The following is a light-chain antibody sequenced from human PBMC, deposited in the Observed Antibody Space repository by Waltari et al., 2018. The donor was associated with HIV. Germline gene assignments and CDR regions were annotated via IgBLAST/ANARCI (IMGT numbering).Light chain of an antibody. Sequence: SYEVTQTLSVSVALGQTARVTCGGNKIGGKTVHWYQQKPGRPPVLVMFRDTYRPSGIPEGFSGSNSGNTATLTISRAQAGDEADYYCQVWDRNTGEFGGGTRLTVL. J-gene: IGLJ3*02. CDR3: QVWDRNTGE. CDR2: RDT. V-gene: IGLV3-9*01. CDR1: KIGGKT.